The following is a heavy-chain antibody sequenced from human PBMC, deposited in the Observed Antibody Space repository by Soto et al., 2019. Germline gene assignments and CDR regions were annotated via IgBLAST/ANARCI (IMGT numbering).Heavy chain of an antibody. Sequence: PGGSLRLSCAASGVTFSTYTLSWVRQAPGKGLEWVSTISGGGGSTYYADSVKGRFTISRDNSKNTMYLQMNSLRAEDTAVYYCEKVTDGQRGQRTMGTVSS. V-gene: IGHV3-23*01. CDR3: EKVTDGQ. CDR2: ISGGGGST. J-gene: IGHJ4*02. D-gene: IGHD2-2*01. CDR1: GVTFSTYT.